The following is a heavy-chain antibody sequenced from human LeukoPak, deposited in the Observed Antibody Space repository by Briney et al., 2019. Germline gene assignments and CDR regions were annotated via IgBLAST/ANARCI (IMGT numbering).Heavy chain of an antibody. Sequence: PGGSPRLSCAASGFTFSSYAMHWVRQAPGKGLEWVAVISYDGSNKYYADSVKGRFTISRDNSKNTLYLQMNSLRAEDTAVYYCARDSRRVYYYGMDVWGQGTTVTVSS. CDR1: GFTFSSYA. J-gene: IGHJ6*02. CDR2: ISYDGSNK. V-gene: IGHV3-30-3*01. CDR3: ARDSRRVYYYGMDV.